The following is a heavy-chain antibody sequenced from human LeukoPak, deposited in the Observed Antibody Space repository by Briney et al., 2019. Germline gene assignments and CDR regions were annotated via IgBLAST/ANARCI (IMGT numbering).Heavy chain of an antibody. CDR3: ARRPWFGERNWFDP. CDR2: ISAYNGNT. V-gene: IGHV1-18*04. D-gene: IGHD3-10*01. CDR1: GYTFTSYG. Sequence: ASVKVSCKASGYTFTSYGISWVRQAPGQGLEWMGWISAYNGNTNYAQKLPGRVTMTTDTSTSTAYMELRSLRSEDTAVYYCARRPWFGERNWFDPWGQGTLVTVSS. J-gene: IGHJ5*02.